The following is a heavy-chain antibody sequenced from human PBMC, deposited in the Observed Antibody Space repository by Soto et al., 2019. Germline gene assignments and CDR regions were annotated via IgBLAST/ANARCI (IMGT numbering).Heavy chain of an antibody. V-gene: IGHV4-31*03. CDR2: IYYSGST. CDR1: GGSISSGGYY. Sequence: PSETLSLTCTVSGGSISSGGYYWSWIRQHPGKGLEWIGYIYYSGSTYYNPSLKSRVTISVDTSKNQFSLKLSSVTAADTAVYYCARAVSFYYDSSGYHDYWGQGTLVTVSS. D-gene: IGHD3-22*01. J-gene: IGHJ4*02. CDR3: ARAVSFYYDSSGYHDY.